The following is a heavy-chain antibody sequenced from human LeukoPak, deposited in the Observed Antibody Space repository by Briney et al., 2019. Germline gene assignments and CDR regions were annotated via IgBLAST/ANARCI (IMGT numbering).Heavy chain of an antibody. J-gene: IGHJ4*02. D-gene: IGHD5-12*01. CDR1: GFTFSSYG. CDR2: IWYDGSNK. CDR3: ARGATIGYSGYDYFDY. V-gene: IGHV3-33*01. Sequence: GRSLRLSCAASGFTFSSYGMHWVRQAPGKGLEWVAVIWYDGSNKYYADSVKGRFTISRDNSKNTLYLQMNSLRAEDTAVYYCARGATIGYSGYDYFDYWGQGTLVTVSS.